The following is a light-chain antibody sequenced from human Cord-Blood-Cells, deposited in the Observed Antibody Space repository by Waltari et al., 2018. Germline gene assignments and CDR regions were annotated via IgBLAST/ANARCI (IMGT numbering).Light chain of an antibody. Sequence: DIQMTQSPSSLSASVGDRVTITWRASQSISSYLNGYQQIPGKAPKLRIDAASSLQSGVPSRVSGSGSGTDFTLTISSLQPEDFATYDCQQSYSTPFTFGPGTKVDIK. J-gene: IGKJ3*01. CDR1: QSISSY. CDR2: AAS. V-gene: IGKV1-39*01. CDR3: QQSYSTPFT.